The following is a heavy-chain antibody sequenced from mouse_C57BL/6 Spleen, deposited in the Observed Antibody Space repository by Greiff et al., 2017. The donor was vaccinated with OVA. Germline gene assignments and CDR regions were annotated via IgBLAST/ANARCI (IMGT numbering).Heavy chain of an antibody. CDR1: GFTFSDYG. CDR2: LISGSRTI. Sequence: EVQRVESGGGLVKPGGSLKLSCAASGFTFSDYGMHWVRQAPEKGLEWVAYLISGSRTIYYADPVKGRFPISRDNAKNTLFLQMTSLRSEDTAMYYCARGIYGAYYAMDYWGQGTSATVSS. J-gene: IGHJ4*01. V-gene: IGHV5-17*01. D-gene: IGHD1-1*01. CDR3: ARGIYGAYYAMDY.